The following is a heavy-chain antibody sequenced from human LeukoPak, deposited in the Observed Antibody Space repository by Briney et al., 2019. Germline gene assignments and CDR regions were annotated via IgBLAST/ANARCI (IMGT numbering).Heavy chain of an antibody. Sequence: PSETLSLTCAVYGGSFSGYYWSWIRQPPGKGLEWIGEINHSGSTNYNPSLKSRVTISVDTSENQFSLKLSSVTAADTAVYYCAIRWGSGFVPESYYYYGMDVWGQGTTVTVYS. CDR2: INHSGST. D-gene: IGHD3-22*01. V-gene: IGHV4-34*01. CDR1: GGSFSGYY. J-gene: IGHJ6*02. CDR3: AIRWGSGFVPESYYYYGMDV.